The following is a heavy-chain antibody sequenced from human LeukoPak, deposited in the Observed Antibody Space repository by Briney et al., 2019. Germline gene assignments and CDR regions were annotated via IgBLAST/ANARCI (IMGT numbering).Heavy chain of an antibody. Sequence: PGGSLRLSCAASGFTISSYWMSWVRQAPGKGLEWVANINQDGSEKYYVDSVNGRFTISRDNAENALYLQINTLRDDDTAVYYCARASGPGTTDYWGQGTLVTVSS. J-gene: IGHJ4*02. CDR2: INQDGSEK. CDR3: ARASGPGTTDY. CDR1: GFTISSYW. D-gene: IGHD6-13*01. V-gene: IGHV3-7*04.